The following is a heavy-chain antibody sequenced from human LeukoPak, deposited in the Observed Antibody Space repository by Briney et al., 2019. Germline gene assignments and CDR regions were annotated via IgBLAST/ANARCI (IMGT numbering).Heavy chain of an antibody. D-gene: IGHD6-13*01. CDR1: GCIFSSYW. CDR2: IKQNGSKE. CDR3: ARIPYSSNWYWFDP. V-gene: IGHV3-7*03. J-gene: IGHJ5*02. Sequence: GGSLRLSCAASGCIFSSYWMSWVRQAPGEGLEWVANIKQNGSKEYYVDSVRGRFTISRDDAKNSLYLQMNSLRAEDTAVYYCARIPYSSNWYWFDPWGQGTLVMVST.